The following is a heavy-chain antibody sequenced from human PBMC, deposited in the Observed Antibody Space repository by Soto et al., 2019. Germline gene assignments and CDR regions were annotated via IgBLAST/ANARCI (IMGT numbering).Heavy chain of an antibody. Sequence: QVQLVQSGAEVKKPGASVKVSCKASGYTFTSYYMHWVRQAPGQGLEWMGIIYPSGGSTSYAQKFQGRVTMTRDTSTSTVDMELSSLRSEDTAVYYCARDLLGATGEPYYFDYWGQVTLVTVSS. CDR2: IYPSGGST. CDR1: GYTFTSYY. D-gene: IGHD1-26*01. J-gene: IGHJ4*02. V-gene: IGHV1-46*01. CDR3: ARDLLGATGEPYYFDY.